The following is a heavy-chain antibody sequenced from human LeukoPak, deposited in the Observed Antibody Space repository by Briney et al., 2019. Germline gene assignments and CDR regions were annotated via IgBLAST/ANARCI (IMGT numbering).Heavy chain of an antibody. CDR3: ARGRYYDMDV. Sequence: GGSLRVSCAASGFTFSTYWMSWVRQAPGKGLEWVANIRQDGSEKYYVDSVKGRFTISRDNTKNSLSLQLNSLRVEDTAVYSCARGRYYDMDVWGQGTTVTVSS. V-gene: IGHV3-7*04. J-gene: IGHJ6*02. CDR1: GFTFSTYW. CDR2: IRQDGSEK.